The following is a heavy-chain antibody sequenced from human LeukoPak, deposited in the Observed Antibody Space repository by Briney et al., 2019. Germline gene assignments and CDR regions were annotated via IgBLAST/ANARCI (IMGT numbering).Heavy chain of an antibody. CDR3: ARDRGNTLDY. D-gene: IGHD2/OR15-2a*01. CDR1: GFTFSSYA. J-gene: IGHJ4*02. V-gene: IGHV3-30-3*01. Sequence: PGGSLRLSCAASGFTFSSYAMHWVRQAPGKGLEWVAVISYDGSNKYYADSVKGRFTISRDNSKNTLYLQMNSLRAEDTAVYYCARDRGNTLDYWGQGTLATVSS. CDR2: ISYDGSNK.